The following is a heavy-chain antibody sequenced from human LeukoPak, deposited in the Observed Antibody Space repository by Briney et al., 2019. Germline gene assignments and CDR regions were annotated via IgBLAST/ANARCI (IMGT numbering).Heavy chain of an antibody. CDR2: IRYDGSNK. CDR1: GFTFSSYG. J-gene: IGHJ4*02. D-gene: IGHD3-3*01. Sequence: GGSLRLSCAASGFTFSSYGMHWVRQAPGKGLEWVAFIRYDGSNKYYADSVKGRFTISRDNPKNTLFLQMNSLRAEDTAVYYCAKKYYDFWSGYYDYWGQGTLVTVSS. CDR3: AKKYYDFWSGYYDY. V-gene: IGHV3-30*02.